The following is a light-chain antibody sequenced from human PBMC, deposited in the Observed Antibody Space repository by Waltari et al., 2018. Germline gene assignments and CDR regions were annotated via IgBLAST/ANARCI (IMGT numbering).Light chain of an antibody. CDR1: SRDVGGHNY. V-gene: IGLV2-14*03. CDR3: SSYTTSHTIV. J-gene: IGLJ2*01. Sequence: QSALTHFASVSGSPGQSITISCPGTSRDVGGHNYVSWYQQHPSKAPKLMIYDVSVRPSGVSNRFSGSKSGNTASLTISWLQAGDEADYYCSSYTTSHTIVFGGGTKVTVL. CDR2: DVS.